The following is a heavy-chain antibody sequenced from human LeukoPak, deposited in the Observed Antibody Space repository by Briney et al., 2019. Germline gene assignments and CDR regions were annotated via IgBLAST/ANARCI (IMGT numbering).Heavy chain of an antibody. CDR2: ISSSSSYI. Sequence: GSLRLSCAASGFTFSSYSMNWVRQAPGKGLEWVSSISSSSSYIYYADSVKGRFTISRDNAKNSLYLQMNSLRAEDTAVYYCARDITPQKIASGNSPCTIFTYWGQGTLVTVSS. J-gene: IGHJ4*02. CDR3: ARDITPQKIASGNSPCTIFTY. D-gene: IGHD4-23*01. CDR1: GFTFSSYS. V-gene: IGHV3-21*01.